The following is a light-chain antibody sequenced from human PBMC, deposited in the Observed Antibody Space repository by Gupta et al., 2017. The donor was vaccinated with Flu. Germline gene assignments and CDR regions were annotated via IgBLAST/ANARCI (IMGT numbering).Light chain of an antibody. CDR2: GAS. J-gene: IGKJ3*01. V-gene: IGKV3-20*01. CDR1: QSVTSGY. Sequence: GTLSLSPGERATLSCRASQSVTSGYLAWYQHKPGQAPRVLIHGASSRATGIPDRFSGSGSGTDFTLTISRLEPEDFAVYYCQQYHTSPLTFGPGTKVDIK. CDR3: QQYHTSPLT.